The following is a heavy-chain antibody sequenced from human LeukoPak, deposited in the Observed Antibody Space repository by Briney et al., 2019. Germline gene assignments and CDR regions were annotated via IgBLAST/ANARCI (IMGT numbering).Heavy chain of an antibody. Sequence: SETLSLTCTVSGGSISSSSYYWGWNRQPPGKGLEWTGRSYYSGSTYYNPSLKSRVTISVDTSKNQFSLKQSSVTAASKAVYYCARRNYDFWSGFANLFHPGGQGTLVTVSS. CDR2: SYYSGST. V-gene: IGHV4-39*01. CDR3: ARRNYDFWSGFANLFHP. CDR1: GGSISSSSYY. D-gene: IGHD3-3*01. J-gene: IGHJ5*02.